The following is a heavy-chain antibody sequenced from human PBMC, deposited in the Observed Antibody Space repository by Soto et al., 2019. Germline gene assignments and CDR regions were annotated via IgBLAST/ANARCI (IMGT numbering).Heavy chain of an antibody. CDR2: ISTSGSNT. J-gene: IGHJ4*02. CDR1: GFTFSNFA. CDR3: AKDRQVTTMENYFDY. V-gene: IGHV3-23*01. D-gene: IGHD5-12*01. Sequence: EVQLLESGGGLVQPGGSLRLSCAASGFTFSNFAMTWVRQAPGKGLEWVSTISTSGSNTYYADSVKGRFTISRDNSKNTLYLQMNSLRVEDTAVYYCAKDRQVTTMENYFDYWGPGTLITVSS.